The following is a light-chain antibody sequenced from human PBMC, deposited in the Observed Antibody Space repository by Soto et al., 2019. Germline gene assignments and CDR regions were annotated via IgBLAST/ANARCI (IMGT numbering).Light chain of an antibody. CDR1: NSNIGTNS. Sequence: QSVLTQPPSASGTPGQRVTISCSGSNSNIGTNSVCWYQQLPGTAPKLLIYRDNQRPSGVPDLFSGSKSGTSASLAISGLRSADEADYYCAAWDASLSGVVFGGGTKLTVL. J-gene: IGLJ2*01. CDR2: RDN. CDR3: AAWDASLSGVV. V-gene: IGLV1-47*01.